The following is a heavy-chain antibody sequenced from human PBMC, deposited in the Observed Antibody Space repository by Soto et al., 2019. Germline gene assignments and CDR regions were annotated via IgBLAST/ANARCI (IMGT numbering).Heavy chain of an antibody. CDR1: GFTFSSYG. V-gene: IGHV3-11*01. CDR3: AKDQEGSGSHWLGYNYYGMDV. J-gene: IGHJ6*02. CDR2: ISSVGTTT. D-gene: IGHD3-10*01. Sequence: GGSLRLSCAASGFTFSSYGMSWIRQAPGKGLEWVSYISSVGTTTYYADSVKGRFSISMDNAKNSLYLQMNSLRAEDTAVYFCAKDQEGSGSHWLGYNYYGMDVWGQGTTVTVSS.